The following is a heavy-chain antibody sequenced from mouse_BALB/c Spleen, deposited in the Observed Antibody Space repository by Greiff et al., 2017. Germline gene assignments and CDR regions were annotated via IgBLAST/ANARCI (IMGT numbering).Heavy chain of an antibody. D-gene: IGHD4-1*01. CDR3: ARSLTGPDY. Sequence: EVQVVESGGGLVQPGGSRKLSCAASGFTFSSFGMHWVRQAPEKGLEWVAYISSGSSTIYYADTVKGRFTISRDNPKNTLFLQMTSLRSEDTAMYYCARSLTGPDYWGQGTTLTVSS. V-gene: IGHV5-17*02. CDR1: GFTFSSFG. CDR2: ISSGSSTI. J-gene: IGHJ2*01.